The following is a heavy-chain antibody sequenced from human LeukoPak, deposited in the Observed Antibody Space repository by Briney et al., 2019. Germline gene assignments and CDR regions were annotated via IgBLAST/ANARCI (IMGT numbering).Heavy chain of an antibody. V-gene: IGHV3-48*01. D-gene: IGHD1-1*01. CDR3: VRVKGTYFDF. CDR2: ISASGSNI. CDR1: GFPFSSYS. J-gene: IGHJ4*02. Sequence: TGGSLRLSCAASGFPFSSYSMNWVRQAPGKGLEWVSYISASGSNIYYLDAVKGRFTVSRDNAMNPLFLQMNRPRAEDTAIYYCVRVKGTYFDFWGQGTLVTVSS.